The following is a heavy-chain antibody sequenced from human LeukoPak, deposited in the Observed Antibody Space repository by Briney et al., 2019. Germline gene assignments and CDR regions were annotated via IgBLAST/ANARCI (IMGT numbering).Heavy chain of an antibody. V-gene: IGHV4-30-2*01. CDR2: IYHSGST. Sequence: SWIRQPPGKGLEWIGYIYHSGSTYYNPSLKSRVTISVDRSKNQFSLKLSSVTAADTAVYYCASLHSAYGVNVFDYWGQGTLVTVSS. D-gene: IGHD5-12*01. CDR3: ASLHSAYGVNVFDY. J-gene: IGHJ4*02.